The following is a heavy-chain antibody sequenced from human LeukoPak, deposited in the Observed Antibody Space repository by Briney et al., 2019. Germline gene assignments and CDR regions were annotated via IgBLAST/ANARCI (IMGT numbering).Heavy chain of an antibody. D-gene: IGHD3-10*01. CDR3: ARRDYLDHFYYIDV. V-gene: IGHV4-39*07. CDR1: GGSISSSSYY. CDR2: VYYTGAS. Sequence: SETLSLTCTVSGGSISSSSYYWGWIRQPPGKGLEWIGSVYYTGASYYNPSLKSRVTISIDTSKNHFSLNLTSVTAADTAVYYCARRDYLDHFYYIDVWDKGNTVAVSS. J-gene: IGHJ6*03.